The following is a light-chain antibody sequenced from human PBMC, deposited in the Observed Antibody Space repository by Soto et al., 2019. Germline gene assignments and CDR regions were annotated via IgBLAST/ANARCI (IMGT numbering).Light chain of an antibody. Sequence: EVVMTQSPATLSLSPGEGATLSWWPSQPVSDNLAWYQQKAGQAPRLLIYGASARALEIPARFSVSGSGTEFTLTINRLKYEDFAVYYCQQYYNWPRTFGQGTKVDI. CDR3: QQYYNWPRT. CDR2: GAS. V-gene: IGKV3-15*01. J-gene: IGKJ1*01. CDR1: QPVSDN.